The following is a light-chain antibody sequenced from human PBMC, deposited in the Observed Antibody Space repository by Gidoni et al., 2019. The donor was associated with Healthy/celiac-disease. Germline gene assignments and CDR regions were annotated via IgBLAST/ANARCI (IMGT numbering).Light chain of an antibody. CDR1: QSVSSY. J-gene: IGKJ1*01. V-gene: IGKV3-11*01. CDR2: DAS. CDR3: QQRKSWT. Sequence: EIVLTQSPATLSLSPGERATLSCRASQSVSSYLAWYQQKPGQAPRLLIYDASNRATGIPARFSGSGSGTDFTLTISSLEPEDFAVYYCQQRKSWTFHQGTKVEIK.